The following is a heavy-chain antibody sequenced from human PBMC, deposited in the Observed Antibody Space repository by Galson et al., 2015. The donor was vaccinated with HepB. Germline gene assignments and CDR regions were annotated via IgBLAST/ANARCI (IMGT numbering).Heavy chain of an antibody. CDR3: AKVSLPYYYDSTNWFDP. J-gene: IGHJ5*02. CDR2: ISGSGGST. Sequence: LRLSCAASGFTFSSYAMSWVRQAPGKGLEWVSAISGSGGSTYYADSVKGRFTISRDNSKNTLYLQMNSLRAEDTAVYYCAKVSLPYYYDSTNWFDPWGQGTLVTVSS. V-gene: IGHV3-23*01. D-gene: IGHD3-22*01. CDR1: GFTFSSYA.